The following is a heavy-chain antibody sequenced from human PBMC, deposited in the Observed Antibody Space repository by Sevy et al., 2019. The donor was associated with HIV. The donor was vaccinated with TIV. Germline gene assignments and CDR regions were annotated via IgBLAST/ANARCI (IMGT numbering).Heavy chain of an antibody. J-gene: IGHJ5*02. Sequence: GGSLRLSCAASGFTFSSYSMNWVRQAPGKGLEWVSYISSSSSTIYYADSVKGRFTISRDNAKNSLYLQMNSLRAEDTAVYYCARRLRLAFDPWGQGTLVTVSS. CDR2: ISSSSSTI. D-gene: IGHD6-19*01. CDR1: GFTFSSYS. CDR3: ARRLRLAFDP. V-gene: IGHV3-48*01.